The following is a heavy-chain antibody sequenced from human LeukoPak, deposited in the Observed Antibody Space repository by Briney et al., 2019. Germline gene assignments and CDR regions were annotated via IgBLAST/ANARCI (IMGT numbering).Heavy chain of an antibody. D-gene: IGHD3-3*01. CDR3: ARDQAPTYYYDFWSGYIDY. V-gene: IGHV3-7*01. CDR1: GFTFSSYW. J-gene: IGHJ4*02. Sequence: GGSLRLXCAASGFTFSSYWMSWVRQAPGKELEWVANIKQDGSEKYYVDSVKGRFTISRDNAKNSLYLQMNSLRAEDTAVYYCARDQAPTYYYDFWSGYIDYWGQGTLVTVSS. CDR2: IKQDGSEK.